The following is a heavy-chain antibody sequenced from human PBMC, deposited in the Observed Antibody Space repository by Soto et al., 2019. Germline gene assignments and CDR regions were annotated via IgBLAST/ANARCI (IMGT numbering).Heavy chain of an antibody. D-gene: IGHD6-13*01. J-gene: IGHJ4*02. CDR2: ISSNGGST. CDR1: GFTFSYYA. Sequence: EVQLVKSGGGLVQPGGSLRLSCAASGFTFSYYAMHWVRQAPGKGLEYVSAISSNGGSTYYANSVKGRFTISRDNSKNTLYLQMGCLRAEDMAVYYCARLNPIAAAFDYWGQGTLVTVSS. V-gene: IGHV3-64*01. CDR3: ARLNPIAAAFDY.